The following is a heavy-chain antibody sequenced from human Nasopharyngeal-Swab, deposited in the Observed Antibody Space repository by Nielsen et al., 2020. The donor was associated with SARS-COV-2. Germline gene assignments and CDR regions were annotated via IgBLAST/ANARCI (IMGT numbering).Heavy chain of an antibody. CDR2: IIPIFGTP. Sequence: SVKASCKASGGTFGTYALSWVRQAPGQGFEWMGGIIPIFGTPNYAQEFRGRVTMTADESTSTAYMELSSLRSEDTAVYYCARGYFVDYYFSYMDVWGKGTTVTVSS. J-gene: IGHJ6*03. CDR1: GGTFGTYA. V-gene: IGHV1-69*13. CDR3: ARGYFVDYYFSYMDV. D-gene: IGHD3-9*01.